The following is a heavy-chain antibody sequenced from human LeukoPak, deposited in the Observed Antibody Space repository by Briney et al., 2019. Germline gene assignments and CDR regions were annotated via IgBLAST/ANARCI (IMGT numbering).Heavy chain of an antibody. J-gene: IGHJ4*02. D-gene: IGHD3-9*01. CDR1: GFTFSSYA. V-gene: IGHV3-30*04. CDR3: ARDSDILTGYYLVY. Sequence: GRSLRLSCAASGFTFSSYAMHWVRQAPGKGLEWVAVISYDGSNKYYADSVKGRFTISRDNSKNTLYLQMNSLRAEDTAVYYCARDSDILTGYYLVYWGQGTLVTVSS. CDR2: ISYDGSNK.